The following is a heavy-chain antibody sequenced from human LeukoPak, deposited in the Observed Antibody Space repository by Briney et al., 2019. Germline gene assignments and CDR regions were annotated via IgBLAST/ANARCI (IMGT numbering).Heavy chain of an antibody. D-gene: IGHD1-26*01. V-gene: IGHV1-2*02. CDR2: INPNSGGT. J-gene: IGHJ4*02. Sequence: ASVKVSCKASGYTFTGYYMHWVRQAPGQGLEWMGWINPNSGGTNYAQKFQGRVTMTRDTSISTAYMELSRLRSEDTAVYYCATDEVGATNFDYWGQGTLVTVSS. CDR1: GYTFTGYY. CDR3: ATDEVGATNFDY.